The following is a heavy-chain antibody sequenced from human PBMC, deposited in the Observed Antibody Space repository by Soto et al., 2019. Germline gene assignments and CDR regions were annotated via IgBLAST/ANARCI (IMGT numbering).Heavy chain of an antibody. CDR2: IIPIFGTA. D-gene: IGHD3-22*01. V-gene: IGHV1-69*13. CDR3: ARGRGYYDSRAFDI. J-gene: IGHJ3*02. CDR1: GGTFSSYA. Sequence: ASVKVSCKASGGTFSSYAISWVRQAPGQGLEWMGGIIPIFGTANYAQKFQGRVTITADESTSTAYMELSSLRSEDTAVYYCARGRGYYDSRAFDIWGQGTMVTVSS.